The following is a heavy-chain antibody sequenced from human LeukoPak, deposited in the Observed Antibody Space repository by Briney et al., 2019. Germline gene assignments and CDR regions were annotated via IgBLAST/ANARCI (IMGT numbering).Heavy chain of an antibody. CDR2: ISGGSTTI. D-gene: IGHD4-17*01. CDR1: GFTFSDYY. J-gene: IGHJ4*02. Sequence: GGSLRLSCAASGFTFSDYYMSWIRQAPGKGLEGVSYISGGSTTIYYADSVKGRFTISRDNTKNSLYLQMNSLRAEDTAVYYCARDLTTASDHWGQGTLVTVS. CDR3: ARDLTTASDH. V-gene: IGHV3-11*04.